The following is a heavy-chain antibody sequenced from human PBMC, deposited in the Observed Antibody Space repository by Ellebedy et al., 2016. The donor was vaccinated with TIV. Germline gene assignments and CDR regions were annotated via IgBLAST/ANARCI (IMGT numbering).Heavy chain of an antibody. CDR3: ARGWRVGATMRMYWFDP. D-gene: IGHD1-26*01. J-gene: IGHJ5*02. CDR2: INHSGSP. V-gene: IGHV4-34*01. CDR1: NDSMISYY. Sequence: MPSETLSLTCSVSNDSMISYYWSWIRQPPGKGLEWIGEINHSGSPNYNPSLKSRVTISVDTSKTQFSLKLSSVTAADTAVYYCARGWRVGATMRMYWFDPWGQGTLVTVSS.